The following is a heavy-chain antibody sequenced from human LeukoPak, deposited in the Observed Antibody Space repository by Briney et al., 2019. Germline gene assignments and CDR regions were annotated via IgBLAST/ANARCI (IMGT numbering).Heavy chain of an antibody. J-gene: IGHJ4*02. V-gene: IGHV3-7*01. CDR3: ARDPVEWELLLDY. D-gene: IGHD1-26*01. CDR1: GFTFSSYW. CDR2: MNIDGSEK. Sequence: GGSLRLSCAASGFTFSSYWTGWVRQAPGKRLEWVANMNIDGSEKYYADSAKGRFTISRDNARNSVYLQMNSLRVEDTAVYYCARDPVEWELLLDYWGQGTLVTVSS.